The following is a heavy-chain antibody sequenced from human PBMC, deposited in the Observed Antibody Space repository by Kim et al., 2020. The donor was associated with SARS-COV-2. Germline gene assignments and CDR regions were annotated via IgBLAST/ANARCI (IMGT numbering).Heavy chain of an antibody. CDR2: IWYDGSNK. D-gene: IGHD3-10*01. V-gene: IGHV3-33*01. CDR1: GFTFSSYG. J-gene: IGHJ6*02. CDR3: ARGGLLWFGESLSGMDV. Sequence: GGSLRLSCAASGFTFSSYGMHWVRQAPGKGLEWVAVIWYDGSNKYYADSVKGRFTISRYNSKNTLYLQMNSLRAEGTAVYYCARGGLLWFGESLSGMDVWGQGTTVTVSS.